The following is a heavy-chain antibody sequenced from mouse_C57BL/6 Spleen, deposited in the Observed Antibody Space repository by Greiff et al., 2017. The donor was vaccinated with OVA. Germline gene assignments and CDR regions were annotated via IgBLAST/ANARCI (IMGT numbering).Heavy chain of an antibody. CDR1: GYSFTGYY. CDR2: IYPYNGVS. D-gene: IGHD2-3*01. J-gene: IGHJ2*01. V-gene: IGHV1-31*01. CDR3: ARFLDGYYPSYFDY. Sequence: VQLKESGPELVKPGASVKISCKASGYSFTGYYMHWVKQSHGNILDWIGYIYPYNGVSSYNQKFKGKATLTVDKSSSTAYMELRSLTSEDSAVYYCARFLDGYYPSYFDYWGQGTTLTVSS.